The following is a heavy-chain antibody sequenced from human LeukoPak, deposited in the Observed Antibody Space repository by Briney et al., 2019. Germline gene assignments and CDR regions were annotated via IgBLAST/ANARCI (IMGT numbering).Heavy chain of an antibody. CDR1: GGSISSNY. Sequence: SETLSLTCTVSGGSISSNYWSWVRQRPGKGLEWVGRIYTSGSTNYNLSLKSPVTMSVDTSKNQFSLKLSSVTATDTAVYSCARDRFGDSSSWYRDAFDIWGQGTMVTVSS. V-gene: IGHV4-4*07. D-gene: IGHD6-13*01. CDR2: IYTSGST. J-gene: IGHJ3*02. CDR3: ARDRFGDSSSWYRDAFDI.